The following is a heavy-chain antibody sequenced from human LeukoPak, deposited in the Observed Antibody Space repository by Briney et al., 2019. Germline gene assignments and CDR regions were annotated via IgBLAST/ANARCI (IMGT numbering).Heavy chain of an antibody. CDR1: GYTFTNYY. V-gene: IGHV5-51*01. CDR3: ARRYCSSTSCNPYFFDY. J-gene: IGHJ4*02. D-gene: IGHD2-2*01. CDR2: ISPGDSDA. Sequence: KPGESLKISCKGSGYTFTNYYIGWVRQTPGKGLEWMGIISPGDSDARYSPSFQGQVTISADKSISTAYLRWSSLKASDTAMYYCARRYCSSTSCNPYFFDYWGQGTLVTVFS.